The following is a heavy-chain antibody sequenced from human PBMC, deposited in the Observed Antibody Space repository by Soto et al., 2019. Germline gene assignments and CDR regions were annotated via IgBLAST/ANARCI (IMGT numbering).Heavy chain of an antibody. CDR3: ARATTGTTHDAFDI. Sequence: PSETLSLTCTVSGGSISSGGYYWSWIRQHPGKGLEWIGYIYYSGSTYYNPSLKSRVTISVDTSKNQFSLKLSSVTAADTAVYCCARATTGTTHDAFDIWGQGTMVTVSS. J-gene: IGHJ3*02. V-gene: IGHV4-31*03. D-gene: IGHD1-1*01. CDR2: IYYSGST. CDR1: GGSISSGGYY.